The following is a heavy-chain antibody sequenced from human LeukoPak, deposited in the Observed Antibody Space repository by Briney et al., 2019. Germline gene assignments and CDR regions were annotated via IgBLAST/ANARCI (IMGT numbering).Heavy chain of an antibody. D-gene: IGHD4-17*01. CDR2: MNPYSGDR. Sequence: ASVTVSFKTSGYTFTIYHINWVRQAPGQGLEWMGWMNPYSGDRGYAQKFQGRVSIASDTSISTAYMELSSLRSEDTAVYFCARTTSLTASGYDYWGQGTLVTVSS. CDR3: ARTTSLTASGYDY. J-gene: IGHJ4*02. V-gene: IGHV1-8*03. CDR1: GYTFTIYH.